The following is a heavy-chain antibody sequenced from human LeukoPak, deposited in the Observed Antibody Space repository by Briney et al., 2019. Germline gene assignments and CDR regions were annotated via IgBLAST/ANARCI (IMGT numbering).Heavy chain of an antibody. D-gene: IGHD5-18*01. CDR2: TYYRSKWYN. J-gene: IGHJ6*03. Sequence: SQTLSLTCAISGDSVSSNSAAWNWIRQSPSRGLEWLGRTYYRSKWYNDYAVSVKSRITINPDTSKNQFSLQLNSVTPEDTAVYYCARDLRYSYGYRDYYYYYMDVWGKGTTVTVSS. CDR3: ARDLRYSYGYRDYYYYYMDV. V-gene: IGHV6-1*01. CDR1: GDSVSSNSAA.